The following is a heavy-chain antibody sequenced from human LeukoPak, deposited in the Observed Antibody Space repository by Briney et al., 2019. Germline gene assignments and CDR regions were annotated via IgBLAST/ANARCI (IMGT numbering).Heavy chain of an antibody. CDR3: ARAPFRWAFDI. Sequence: PSQTLSLTCAVSGGSISSGGYYWSWIRQPPGKGLEWIGYIYYSGSTYYNPSLKSRVTISVDTSKNQFPLKLSSVTAADTAVYYCARAPFRWAFDIWGQGTMVTVSS. CDR1: GGSISSGGYY. CDR2: IYYSGST. V-gene: IGHV4-30-4*01. J-gene: IGHJ3*02. D-gene: IGHD5-24*01.